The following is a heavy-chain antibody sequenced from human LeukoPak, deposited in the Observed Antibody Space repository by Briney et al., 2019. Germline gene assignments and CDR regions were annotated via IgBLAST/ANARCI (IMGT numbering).Heavy chain of an antibody. CDR3: AKDRETLIVVVVAATAFDY. Sequence: GGSLRLSCAASGFTFSSYSMNWVRQAPGKGLEWVAVISYDGSNKYYADSVKGRLTISRDNSKNTLYLQMNSLRAEDTAVYYCAKDRETLIVVVVAATAFDYWGQGTLVTVSS. CDR1: GFTFSSYS. V-gene: IGHV3-30*18. J-gene: IGHJ4*02. CDR2: ISYDGSNK. D-gene: IGHD2-15*01.